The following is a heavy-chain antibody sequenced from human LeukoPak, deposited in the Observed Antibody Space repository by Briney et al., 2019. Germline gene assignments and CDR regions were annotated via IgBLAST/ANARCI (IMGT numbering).Heavy chain of an antibody. D-gene: IGHD1-26*01. CDR1: GYTFTDYY. CDR3: ARGRRILVGDTNAGDFFDY. V-gene: IGHV1-2*02. J-gene: IGHJ4*02. Sequence: GASVKVSCKASGYTFTDYYIHWVRQAPGQGLEWMGWVNPNSGDTYYAQKFQGRVTVTRDTSISTAYIELSRLRSDDTAVYYCARGRRILVGDTNAGDFFDYWGQGTLVTVSS. CDR2: VNPNSGDT.